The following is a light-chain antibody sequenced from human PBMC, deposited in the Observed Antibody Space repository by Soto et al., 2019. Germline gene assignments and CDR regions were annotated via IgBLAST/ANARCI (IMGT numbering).Light chain of an antibody. CDR2: YDS. J-gene: IGLJ3*02. Sequence: SYELTQPPSVSVAPGKTARITCGGNNLGSKSVHWYQQKPGQAPLLVTYYDSDRPAGIPERFSGSNSGNTATLTISRVEAGDEADYYCQVWDSSSDRGVFGGGTKLTVL. CDR3: QVWDSSSDRGV. CDR1: NLGSKS. V-gene: IGLV3-21*04.